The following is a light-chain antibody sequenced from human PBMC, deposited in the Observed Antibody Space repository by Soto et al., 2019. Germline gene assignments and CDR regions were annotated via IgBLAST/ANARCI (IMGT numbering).Light chain of an antibody. CDR1: EDINKW. CDR3: QQASYFPLT. CDR2: AAS. V-gene: IGKV1-12*01. Sequence: DVQMTQSPSSVSASLGDRVTITCRASEDINKWLAWYQQKPGKAPKLLIYAASTLQGGAPSRFSGSGSGTDFTLTISSLQPEDFATYYCQQASYFPLTFGGGTKVEIK. J-gene: IGKJ4*01.